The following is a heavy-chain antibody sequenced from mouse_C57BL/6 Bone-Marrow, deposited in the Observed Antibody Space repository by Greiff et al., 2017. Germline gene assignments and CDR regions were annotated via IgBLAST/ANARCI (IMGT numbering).Heavy chain of an antibody. J-gene: IGHJ1*03. CDR3: ARQGSGSSFDWYFDV. D-gene: IGHD1-1*01. CDR2: ISSGGSYT. CDR1: GFTFSSYG. V-gene: IGHV5-6*02. Sequence: EVMLVESGGDLVKPGGSLKLSCEASGFTFSSYGMSWVRQTPGKRLEWVATISSGGSYTYYPDSVKGRFTISRDNAKSTVYLQMSSLKSEDTAMYYCARQGSGSSFDWYFDVWGTGTTVTVSS.